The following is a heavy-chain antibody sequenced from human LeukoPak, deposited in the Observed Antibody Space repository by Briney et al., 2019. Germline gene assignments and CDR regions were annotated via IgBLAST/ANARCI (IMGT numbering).Heavy chain of an antibody. Sequence: ASVQVSCKVSGNTLIALSMHWVRQAPGKGLEWMGGFDPEDGETIYPQKFQGRVTMTEDTSTDTAYMELSSLRSEDTAVYYCTTHIDYGIHFDYWGQGTLVTVSS. J-gene: IGHJ4*02. V-gene: IGHV1-24*01. CDR2: FDPEDGET. CDR3: TTHIDYGIHFDY. D-gene: IGHD4-17*01. CDR1: GNTLIALS.